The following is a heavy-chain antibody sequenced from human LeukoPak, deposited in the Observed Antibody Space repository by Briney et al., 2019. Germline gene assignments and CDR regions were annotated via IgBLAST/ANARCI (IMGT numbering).Heavy chain of an antibody. CDR3: ASPREPTDYYYYYGMDV. V-gene: IGHV1-46*01. J-gene: IGHJ6*02. CDR2: INPSGGST. Sequence: GASVKVSCKASGYTFTSYYMHWVRQAPGQGLEWVGIINPSGGSTSYAQKFQGRVTMTRDTSTSTVYMELSSLRSEDTAVYYCASPREPTDYYYYYGMDVWGQGTTVTVSS. D-gene: IGHD1-26*01. CDR1: GYTFTSYY.